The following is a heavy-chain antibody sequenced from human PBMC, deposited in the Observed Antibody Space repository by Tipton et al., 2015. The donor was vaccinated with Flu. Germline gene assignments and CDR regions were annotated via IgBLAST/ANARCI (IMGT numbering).Heavy chain of an antibody. D-gene: IGHD3-16*01. Sequence: SLRLSCAASGFTFSSYSMNWVRQAPGKGLEWVSSISSSSSYIYYADSVKGRFTISRDNAKNSLYLQMNSLGAEDTAVYYCAREKGGPRPADYWGQGTLVTVSS. CDR2: ISSSSSYI. CDR3: AREKGGPRPADY. V-gene: IGHV3-21*01. CDR1: GFTFSSYS. J-gene: IGHJ4*02.